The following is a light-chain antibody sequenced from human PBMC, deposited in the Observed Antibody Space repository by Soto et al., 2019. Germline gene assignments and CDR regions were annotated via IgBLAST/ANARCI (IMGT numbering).Light chain of an antibody. J-gene: IGKJ1*01. V-gene: IGKV3-20*01. CDR2: GAS. Sequence: EIVMTQYPGTLSLSPGQRATISCGASQSVSSSYLAWYQQKPGQAPRVLIYGASSRATGIPDRFSGSGSGTDFTLTTSRLETEDFAVYYCQQYGSSPRTFGQGTKVDIK. CDR1: QSVSSSY. CDR3: QQYGSSPRT.